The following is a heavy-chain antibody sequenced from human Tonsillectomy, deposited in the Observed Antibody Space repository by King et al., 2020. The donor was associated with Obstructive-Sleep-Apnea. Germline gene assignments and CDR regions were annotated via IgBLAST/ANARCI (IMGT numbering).Heavy chain of an antibody. J-gene: IGHJ3*02. D-gene: IGHD2-2*01. CDR1: GFTFSISG. CDR3: ATXXPSTXXXFNXFHI. CDR2: TGPXXXNE. V-gene: IGHV3-33*03. Sequence: VQLVESGGGVVQPGTSLRLSCAASGFTFSISGMHWVRQAPGKGLEWVALTGPXXXNEXYXDSVKGRFTISRDNSKNRLYLQMRSLRAEDAAIYYCATXXPSTXXXFNXFHIXXQGTMVXXXS.